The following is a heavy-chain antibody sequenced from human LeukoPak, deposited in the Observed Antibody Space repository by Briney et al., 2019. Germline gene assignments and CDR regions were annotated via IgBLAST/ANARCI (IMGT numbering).Heavy chain of an antibody. V-gene: IGHV4-39*01. J-gene: IGHJ6*02. D-gene: IGHD2-15*01. CDR2: IYYSGAT. CDR1: GGSISSGGYY. CDR3: ARLVIAANPYFYYGMDV. Sequence: SETLSLTCTVSGGSISSGGYYWSWIRQPPGKGLEWIGSIYYSGATHYNPSLKSRVTISVDTSKNQFSLKLSSVTAADTAVFYCARLVIAANPYFYYGMDVWGQGTTVTVSS.